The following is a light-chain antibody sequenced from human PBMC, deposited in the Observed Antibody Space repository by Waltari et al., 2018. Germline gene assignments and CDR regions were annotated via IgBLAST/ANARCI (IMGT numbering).Light chain of an antibody. CDR3: MQIPHRRT. V-gene: IGKV2-30*02. CDR1: QSLVHSDGNTY. Sequence: DVVLTQSPLSLPVTLGQPASISCRSSQSLVHSDGNTYLNWLQQRPGLSPRRLNDKISNRDSGVPDRFSGSASGTDFTLKSSRVEAEDVGVYYCMQIPHRRTFGGGTRVEI. J-gene: IGKJ4*01. CDR2: KIS.